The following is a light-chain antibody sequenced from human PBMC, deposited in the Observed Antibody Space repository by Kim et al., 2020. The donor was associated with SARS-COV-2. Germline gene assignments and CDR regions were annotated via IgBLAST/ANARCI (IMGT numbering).Light chain of an antibody. J-gene: IGKJ2*01. Sequence: DIVMTQSPDSLAVSLGERATINCKSSQSVLNSSTNKNYLAWYQQKAGQPPKLLIYWASTRESGVPDRFSGSGSGTDFTLTISSLQAEDVAVYYCQQYYSAPLTFGQGTKLEI. CDR1: QSVLNSSTNKNY. CDR2: WAS. CDR3: QQYYSAPLT. V-gene: IGKV4-1*01.